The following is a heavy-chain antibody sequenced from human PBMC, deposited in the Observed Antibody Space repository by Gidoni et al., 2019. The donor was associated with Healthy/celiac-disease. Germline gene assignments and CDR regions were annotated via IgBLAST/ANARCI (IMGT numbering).Heavy chain of an antibody. CDR1: GLTLDDYA. Sequence: EVQLVESGGGLVQPGRSRRLSGAASGLTLDDYAMHWVRQAPGKGLDWVSGISWNSGSIGYADSVKGRFTISRVNAKNSLYLQMNSLRAEDTALYYCAKDIGYGGNSYAFDIWGQGTMVTVSS. J-gene: IGHJ3*02. V-gene: IGHV3-9*01. CDR3: AKDIGYGGNSYAFDI. D-gene: IGHD4-17*01. CDR2: ISWNSGSI.